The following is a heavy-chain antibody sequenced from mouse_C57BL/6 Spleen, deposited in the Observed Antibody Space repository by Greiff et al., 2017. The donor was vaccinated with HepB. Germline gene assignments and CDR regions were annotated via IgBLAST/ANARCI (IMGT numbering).Heavy chain of an antibody. D-gene: IGHD1-2*01. V-gene: IGHV1-42*01. Sequence: VQLQQSGPELVKPGASVKISGKDSGYSFTGEYMNWVKQSPEKSLEWIGEINPSTGGTTYNQKFKAKATLTVDKSSSTAYMQLKSLTSEDSAVYYCARNFYYGDAMDYWGQGTSVTVSS. CDR2: INPSTGGT. J-gene: IGHJ4*01. CDR3: ARNFYYGDAMDY. CDR1: GYSFTGEY.